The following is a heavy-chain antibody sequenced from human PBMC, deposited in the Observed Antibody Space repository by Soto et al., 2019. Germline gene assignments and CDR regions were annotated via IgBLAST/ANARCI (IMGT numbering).Heavy chain of an antibody. D-gene: IGHD2-8*01. V-gene: IGHV3-11*06. CDR3: ARDSSVTPRPLDY. J-gene: IGHJ4*02. CDR2: ISSSSSYA. Sequence: QVQLVESGGGLVKPGGSPRLSCAASGFTFSDYYMNWIRQAPGKGLEWVSYISSSSSYAIYADSVKGRFTVSRDNAKNSLFLQMNSLRAEDTAIYYCARDSSVTPRPLDYWGQGTLVTVSS. CDR1: GFTFSDYY.